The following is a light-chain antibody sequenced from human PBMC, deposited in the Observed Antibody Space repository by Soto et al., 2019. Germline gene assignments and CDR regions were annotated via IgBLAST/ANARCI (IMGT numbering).Light chain of an antibody. CDR3: LLFRGSPT. CDR1: QVVVTAY. Sequence: EIVLTQSPGTLSLSPGERATLSCRASQVVVTAYLHWYQHKPGQAPRLLISGASTRASGIPDRFSGSGVGTDFPLTINRLEPEDCAVYYCLLFRGSPTFGPGSRVHIK. J-gene: IGKJ3*01. CDR2: GAS. V-gene: IGKV3-20*01.